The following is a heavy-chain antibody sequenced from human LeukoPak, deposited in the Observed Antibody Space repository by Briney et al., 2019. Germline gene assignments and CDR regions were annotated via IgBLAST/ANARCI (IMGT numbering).Heavy chain of an antibody. CDR1: GGSIGSYY. J-gene: IGHJ4*02. D-gene: IGHD5-24*01. CDR3: ASGHIDGYNFRGDY. CDR2: IYYSGST. V-gene: IGHV4-59*01. Sequence: SETLSLTCTVSGGSIGSYYWSWIRQPPGKGLEWIGYIYYSGSTKYNPSLKSRVTISLDTSKNQFSLNLSSVTAADTAVYYCASGHIDGYNFRGDYWGQGTLVTVPS.